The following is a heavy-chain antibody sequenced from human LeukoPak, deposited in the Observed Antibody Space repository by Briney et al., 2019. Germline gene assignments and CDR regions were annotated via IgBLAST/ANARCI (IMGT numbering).Heavy chain of an antibody. CDR3: ARDHGGSSWLFAP. D-gene: IGHD2-15*01. J-gene: IGHJ5*02. Sequence: ASVKVSCKASGYNFIGYFIHWVRQAPGQGLEWMGWIIPNNGGTNYAQMFQGRVTMTRDTSINTAYMELSRLRFDDTAVYYCARDHGGSSWLFAPWGQGTLVTVSS. CDR2: IIPNNGGT. CDR1: GYNFIGYF. V-gene: IGHV1-2*02.